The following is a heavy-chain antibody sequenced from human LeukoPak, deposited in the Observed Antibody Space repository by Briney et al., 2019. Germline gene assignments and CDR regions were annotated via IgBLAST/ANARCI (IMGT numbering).Heavy chain of an antibody. J-gene: IGHJ4*02. CDR3: ARGNYPPQSQNYFDY. D-gene: IGHD1-7*01. Sequence: TSETLSLTCTVSGGSISSGSYYWSWIRQPAGKGLEWIGRIYTSGSTNYNPSLKGRVTMSLDTLKNQFSLKLSSVNAADTAVYYCARGNYPPQSQNYFDYWGQGILVTVSS. CDR1: GGSISSGSYY. V-gene: IGHV4-61*02. CDR2: IYTSGST.